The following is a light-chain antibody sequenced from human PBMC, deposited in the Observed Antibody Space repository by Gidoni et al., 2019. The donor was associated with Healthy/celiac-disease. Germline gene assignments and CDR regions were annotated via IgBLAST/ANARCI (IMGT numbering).Light chain of an antibody. CDR2: DDS. V-gene: IGLV3-21*02. CDR1: NIGSKS. Sequence: SYVLTQPPSVSVAPGQTARITCGGNNIGSKSVHWYQQKPGQAPVLVVYDDSDRPSGIPGRFSGSNSGNTATLTISRVEAGDEADYYCQVWDSSSDREVFGGGTKLTVL. J-gene: IGLJ3*02. CDR3: QVWDSSSDREV.